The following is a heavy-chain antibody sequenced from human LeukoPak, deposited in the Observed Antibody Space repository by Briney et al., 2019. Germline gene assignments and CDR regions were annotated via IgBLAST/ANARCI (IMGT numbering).Heavy chain of an antibody. CDR2: IYTSGST. CDR1: GGSISSYY. J-gene: IGHJ4*02. CDR3: ARDGGTAVGATYFDY. D-gene: IGHD1-26*01. V-gene: IGHV4-4*07. Sequence: SETLSLTCAVSGGSISSYYWSWIRQPAGKGLEWIGRIYTSGSTNYNPSLKSRVTMSVDTSKNQFSLKLSSVTAADTAVYYCARDGGTAVGATYFDYWGQGTLVTVSS.